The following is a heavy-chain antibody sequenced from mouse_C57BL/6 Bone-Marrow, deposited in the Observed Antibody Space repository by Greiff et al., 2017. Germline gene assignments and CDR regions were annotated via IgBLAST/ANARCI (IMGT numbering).Heavy chain of an antibody. Sequence: VQRVESGPELVKPGASVKISCKASGYAFSSSWMNWVKQRPGRGLEWIGRIYPGDGDTNYNGKFKGKATLTADKSSSTAYMQLSSLTSEDSAVYYCARENYGSSYVFDYWGQGTTLTVSS. CDR1: GYAFSSSW. V-gene: IGHV1-82*01. D-gene: IGHD1-1*01. CDR2: IYPGDGDT. CDR3: ARENYGSSYVFDY. J-gene: IGHJ2*01.